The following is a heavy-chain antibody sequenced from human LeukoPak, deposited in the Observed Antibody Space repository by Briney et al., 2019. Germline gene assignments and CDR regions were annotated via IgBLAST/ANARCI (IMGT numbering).Heavy chain of an antibody. CDR2: IYYSGST. Sequence: SETLSLTCTVSGGSISSYYWSWIRQPPGKGLECIGYIYYSGSTNYNPSLKSRVTISVDTSKNQFSLKLSSVTAADTAVYYCARGTGFDPWGQGTLVTVSS. CDR3: ARGTGFDP. CDR1: GGSISSYY. V-gene: IGHV4-59*01. J-gene: IGHJ5*02.